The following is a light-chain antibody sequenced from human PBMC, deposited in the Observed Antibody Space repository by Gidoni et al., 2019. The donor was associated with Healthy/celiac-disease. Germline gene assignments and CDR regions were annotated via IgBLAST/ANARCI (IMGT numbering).Light chain of an antibody. V-gene: IGLV2-14*01. CDR2: DVS. CDR1: SSDIGGHNY. CDR3: SSYTSSSTVV. Sequence: QSALTQPASVSGSPGQSIPISCTGNSSDIGGHNYVSWFQQHPGKAPKLMIYDVSDRPSGISNRFSGSKSGNTASLTISGLQAEDEADYYCSSYTSSSTVVFGGGTKLTVL. J-gene: IGLJ2*01.